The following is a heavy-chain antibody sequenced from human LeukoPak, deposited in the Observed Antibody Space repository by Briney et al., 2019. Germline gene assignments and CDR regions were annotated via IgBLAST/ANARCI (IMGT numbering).Heavy chain of an antibody. CDR1: GGSISSSSYY. Sequence: SETLSLTCTVSGGSISSSSYYWGWIRQPPGKGLEWIGYIYHSGSTHYNPSLKSRVTISVDRSKNQFSLKLSSVTAADTAVYFCARLKEAAADFDYWGQGTLVTVSS. CDR2: IYHSGST. CDR3: ARLKEAAADFDY. D-gene: IGHD6-13*01. J-gene: IGHJ4*02. V-gene: IGHV4-39*07.